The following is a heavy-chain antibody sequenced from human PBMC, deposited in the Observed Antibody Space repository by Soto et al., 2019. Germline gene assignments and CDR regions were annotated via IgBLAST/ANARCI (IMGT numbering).Heavy chain of an antibody. V-gene: IGHV4-39*01. CDR2: IYYGGSS. J-gene: IGHJ4*02. Sequence: PSATLSLTGTVSGVSISSSSYYWGWFRQPPGKGLEWIGSIYYGGSSYSNPSLKSRVTISLDTSKNQFSLTLTSVTAADTAVYYCARHGSYWGQGTLVTVSS. CDR1: GVSISSSSYY. CDR3: ARHGSY.